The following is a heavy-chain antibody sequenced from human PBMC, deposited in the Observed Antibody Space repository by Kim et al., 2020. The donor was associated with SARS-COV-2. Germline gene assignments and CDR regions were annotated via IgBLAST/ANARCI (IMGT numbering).Heavy chain of an antibody. D-gene: IGHD7-27*01. J-gene: IGHJ6*02. CDR2: ISYDGSNK. Sequence: GGSLRLSCAASGFTFSSYGMHWVLQAPGKGLEWVAVISYDGSNKYYADSVKGRFTISRDNSKNTLYLQMNSLRAEDTAVYYCARDLLGFYYYYGMDVWGQGTTVTVSS. CDR1: GFTFSSYG. V-gene: IGHV3-33*05. CDR3: ARDLLGFYYYYGMDV.